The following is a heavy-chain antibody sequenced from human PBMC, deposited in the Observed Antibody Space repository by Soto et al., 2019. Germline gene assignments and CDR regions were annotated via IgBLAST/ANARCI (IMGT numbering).Heavy chain of an antibody. Sequence: QVQLVQSGAEVKNPGASVKVSCKASGYTFTSYVISWVRQAPGQGLEWMGWISAYNGNTNYAQKLQGRVTMTTDTSPSTAYMELRSLRSDDKAVYYCASYRDQLVLYGMDVWGQGTTVTVSS. CDR1: GYTFTSYV. V-gene: IGHV1-18*01. CDR2: ISAYNGNT. CDR3: ASYRDQLVLYGMDV. J-gene: IGHJ6*02. D-gene: IGHD6-13*01.